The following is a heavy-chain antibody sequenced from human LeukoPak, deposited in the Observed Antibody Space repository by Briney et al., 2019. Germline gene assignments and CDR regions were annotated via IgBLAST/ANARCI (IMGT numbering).Heavy chain of an antibody. Sequence: GGSLRLSCVTSGFIFSSYEMNWVRQAPGKGLEWVSYISTSGGTIYYADSVRGRFTISRDNAKNSLYLQMNSLRAEDSAVYYCARDIVDIPSSDSYGYDHWGQGTLVTVSS. J-gene: IGHJ5*02. D-gene: IGHD5-18*01. V-gene: IGHV3-48*03. CDR2: ISTSGGTI. CDR3: ARDIVDIPSSDSYGYDH. CDR1: GFIFSSYE.